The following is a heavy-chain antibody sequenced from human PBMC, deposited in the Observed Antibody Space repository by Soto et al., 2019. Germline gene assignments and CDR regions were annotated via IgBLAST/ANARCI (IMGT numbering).Heavy chain of an antibody. Sequence: PSETMSLTCTVSAGSISSGGYYWGWILQHPGKGREWIGYTYYSGSTYYNPSLKRRVTISVDPTKNQFSRKLSSVTAAATAVYYCARVAVAATPYFDYWGQGTLVTVSS. D-gene: IGHD2-15*01. CDR3: ARVAVAATPYFDY. V-gene: IGHV4-31*03. J-gene: IGHJ4*02. CDR1: AGSISSGGYY. CDR2: TYYSGST.